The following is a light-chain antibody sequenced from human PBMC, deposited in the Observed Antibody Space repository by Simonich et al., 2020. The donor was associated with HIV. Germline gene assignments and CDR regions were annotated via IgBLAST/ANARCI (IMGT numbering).Light chain of an antibody. J-gene: IGLJ3*02. CDR2: DVS. V-gene: IGLV2-14*01. CDR3: SSYTSSSTFLNWV. Sequence: QSALTQPASVSGSPGQSITISCTGTSSDVGGYNYVSWYQQHPGKAPKLMIYDVSKRPSGVSNRFSGSKSGNTASLTISGLQAEDEADYYCSSYTSSSTFLNWVFGGGTKLTVL. CDR1: SSDVGGYNY.